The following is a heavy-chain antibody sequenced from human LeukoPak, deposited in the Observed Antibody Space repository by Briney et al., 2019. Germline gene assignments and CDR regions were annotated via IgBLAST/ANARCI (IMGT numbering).Heavy chain of an antibody. CDR1: GFTFSNYG. V-gene: IGHV3-33*01. CDR2: IWYDGSNK. Sequence: PGRSLRLSCAASGFTFSNYGMHWVRQAPGKGLEWVAVIWYDGSNKYYADSVKGRFTISRDNSKNTLYLQMNSLRAEDTAVYYCARDVQQWLGGLYYGMDVWGQGTTVTVSS. CDR3: ARDVQQWLGGLYYGMDV. J-gene: IGHJ6*02. D-gene: IGHD6-19*01.